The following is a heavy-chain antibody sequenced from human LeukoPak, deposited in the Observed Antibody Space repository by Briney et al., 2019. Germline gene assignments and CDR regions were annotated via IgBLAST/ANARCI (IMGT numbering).Heavy chain of an antibody. CDR1: GGSISSYY. D-gene: IGHD6-6*01. V-gene: IGHV4-59*08. Sequence: PSETLSLTCTVPGGSISSYYWSWIRQPPGKGLEWIGYIYYSGSTNYNPSLKSRVTISVDTSKNQFSLNLSSVTAADTAVYYCARYMSISSWSFDYWGQGTLVTVSS. J-gene: IGHJ4*02. CDR2: IYYSGST. CDR3: ARYMSISSWSFDY.